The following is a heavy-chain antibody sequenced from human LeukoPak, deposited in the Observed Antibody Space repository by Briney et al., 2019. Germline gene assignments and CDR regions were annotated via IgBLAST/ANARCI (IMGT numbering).Heavy chain of an antibody. Sequence: ASVKVSCKASGGTFSSYAISWMLQAPGQGLEWMGGIIPIFGTANYAQKFQGRVTITTDESTSTAYMELSSLRSEDTAVYYCARGAFYDSSGGGAFDIWGQGTMVTVSS. V-gene: IGHV1-69*05. CDR2: IIPIFGTA. J-gene: IGHJ3*02. D-gene: IGHD3-22*01. CDR3: ARGAFYDSSGGGAFDI. CDR1: GGTFSSYA.